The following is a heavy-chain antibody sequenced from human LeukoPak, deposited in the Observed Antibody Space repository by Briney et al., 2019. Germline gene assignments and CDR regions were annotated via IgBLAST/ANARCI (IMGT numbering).Heavy chain of an antibody. J-gene: IGHJ4*02. V-gene: IGHV3-21*01. D-gene: IGHD1-26*01. CDR1: GFTFSSYS. Sequence: GGSLRPSCAASGFTFSSYSMNWVRQAPGKGLEWVSSISSSSSYIYYADSVKGRFTISRDNAKNSLYLQMNSLRAEDTAVYYCARADEWELPYDYWGQGTLVTVSS. CDR3: ARADEWELPYDY. CDR2: ISSSSSYI.